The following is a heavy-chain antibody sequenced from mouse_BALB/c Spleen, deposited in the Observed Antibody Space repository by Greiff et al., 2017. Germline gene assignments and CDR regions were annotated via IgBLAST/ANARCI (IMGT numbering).Heavy chain of an antibody. CDR2: IWSGGST. J-gene: IGHJ2*01. V-gene: IGHV2-4-1*01. Sequence: VKLMESGPGLVQPSQCLSITCTVSGFSLTSYGVHWVRQSPGKGLEWLGVIWSGGSTDYNAAFISRLSISKDNSKSHVFFKMNSLQADDTAIYYCARGGNYDYFDYWGQGTTLTVSS. D-gene: IGHD2-1*01. CDR1: GFSLTSYG. CDR3: ARGGNYDYFDY.